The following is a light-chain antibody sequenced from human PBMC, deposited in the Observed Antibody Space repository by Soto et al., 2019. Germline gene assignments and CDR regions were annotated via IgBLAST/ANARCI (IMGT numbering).Light chain of an antibody. CDR2: KVS. CDR3: QQYGSSPRWT. J-gene: IGKJ1*01. Sequence: DVVMTQPPLSLPVTLGQPASISCRSSQSLETSDGDTYLNWFHQRPGQSPRRLIYKVSKRDSGVPDRFSGSGSGTDFTLKITRVEAEDVAVYYCQQYGSSPRWTFGQGTKVDIK. V-gene: IGKV2-30*01. CDR1: QSLETSDGDTY.